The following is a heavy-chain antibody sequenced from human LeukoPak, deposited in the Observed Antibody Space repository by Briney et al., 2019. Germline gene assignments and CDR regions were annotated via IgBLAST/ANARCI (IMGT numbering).Heavy chain of an antibody. Sequence: GGSLRLSCAASGFTFGSHAMSWVRQAPGKGLEWVSTISGSGSSTYYADSVEGRFTISRDNSKNTLYLQMNSLRAEDTAVYYCAKDPTRFASYLDNWGQGTLVTVSS. D-gene: IGHD1-1*01. CDR1: GFTFGSHA. CDR2: ISGSGSST. J-gene: IGHJ4*02. CDR3: AKDPTRFASYLDN. V-gene: IGHV3-23*01.